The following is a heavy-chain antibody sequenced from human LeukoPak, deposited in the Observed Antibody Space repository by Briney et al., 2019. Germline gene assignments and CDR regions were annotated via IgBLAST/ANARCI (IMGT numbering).Heavy chain of an antibody. Sequence: SETLSLTCAVYGGSFSGYYWSRIRQPPGKGLEWIGEINHSGSTNYNPSLKSRVTISVDTSKNQFSLKLSSVTAADTAVYYCARVVVTVDLVGYYYYYMDVWGKGTTVTVSS. J-gene: IGHJ6*03. CDR3: ARVVVTVDLVGYYYYYMDV. CDR2: INHSGST. V-gene: IGHV4-34*01. CDR1: GGSFSGYY. D-gene: IGHD4-23*01.